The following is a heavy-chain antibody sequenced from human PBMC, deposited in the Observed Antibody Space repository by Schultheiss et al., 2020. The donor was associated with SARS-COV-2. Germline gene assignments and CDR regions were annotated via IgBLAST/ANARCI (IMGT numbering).Heavy chain of an antibody. V-gene: IGHV3-33*08. J-gene: IGHJ6*02. CDR1: GFTFSNYA. Sequence: GGSLRLSCAASGFTFSNYAMHWVRQAPGKGLEWVAVIWYDGTKKYYADSVKGRFIISRDNSKNTLYLQMNSLRAEDSAVYYCARAAYGLGSSIYYGLDVWGQGTTVTVSS. CDR2: IWYDGTKK. D-gene: IGHD3-10*01. CDR3: ARAAYGLGSSIYYGLDV.